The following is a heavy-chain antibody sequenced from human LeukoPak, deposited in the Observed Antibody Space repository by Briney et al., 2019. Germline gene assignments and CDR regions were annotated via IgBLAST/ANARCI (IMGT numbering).Heavy chain of an antibody. CDR3: ARDAGTGYSSGWYDY. CDR2: ISSSSSYI. D-gene: IGHD6-19*01. Sequence: PGGSLRLSCAASGFTFSSYSMNWVRQAPGKGREWVSSISSSSSYIYYADSVKGRFTISRDNAKNSLYLQMNSLRAEDTAVYYCARDAGTGYSSGWYDYWGQGTLVTVSS. J-gene: IGHJ4*02. V-gene: IGHV3-21*01. CDR1: GFTFSSYS.